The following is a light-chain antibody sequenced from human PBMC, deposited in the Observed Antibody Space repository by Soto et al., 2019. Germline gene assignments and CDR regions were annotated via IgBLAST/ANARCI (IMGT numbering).Light chain of an antibody. CDR1: QGIRGD. V-gene: IGKV1-6*01. CDR2: ATS. CDR3: IQDFISPLT. Sequence: IHMTHSPSSLSASLVARVTITCRASQGIRGDLGWYQQKPGKAPKLLISATSTLQSGVPSRFSGRGSGTNFTLTISSLQPEDFATYYCIQDFISPLTVGQGTKVDIK. J-gene: IGKJ1*01.